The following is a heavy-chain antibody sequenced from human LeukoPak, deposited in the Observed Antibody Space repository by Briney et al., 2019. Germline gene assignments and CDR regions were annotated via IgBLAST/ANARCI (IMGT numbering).Heavy chain of an antibody. V-gene: IGHV4-59*01. J-gene: IGHJ5*02. CDR3: ARLATPLSWFDP. CDR1: GGSISTYY. Sequence: PSETLSLTCTVSGGSISTYYWSWIRQSPGKAMEWSGYIYDSGSTNYNPSLKSRVTISLDTSKNQFSLKLRSMTAADTAVYFCARLATPLSWFDPWGQGTLVTVSS. D-gene: IGHD2-15*01. CDR2: IYDSGST.